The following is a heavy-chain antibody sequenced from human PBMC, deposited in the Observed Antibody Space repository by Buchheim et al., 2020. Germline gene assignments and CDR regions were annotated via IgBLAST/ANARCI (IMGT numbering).Heavy chain of an antibody. Sequence: QLQLQESGPGLVKPSETLSLTCSVAGGSIRSSSYFWGWIRQPPGKGLEWIGSIYSRADWYYNPSLKSRVTISVDMSKNQFSLKLTSLTAADTAVYYCATPSRSQDFDYWGQGIL. CDR2: IYSRADW. CDR3: ATPSRSQDFDY. V-gene: IGHV4-39*01. D-gene: IGHD2-15*01. J-gene: IGHJ4*02. CDR1: GGSIRSSSYF.